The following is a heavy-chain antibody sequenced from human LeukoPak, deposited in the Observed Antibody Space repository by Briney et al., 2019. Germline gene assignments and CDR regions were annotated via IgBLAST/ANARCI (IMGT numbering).Heavy chain of an antibody. CDR1: GGTFSSYA. V-gene: IGHV1-69*04. Sequence: ASVKVSCKASGGTFSSYAISWVRQAPGQGLEWMGRIIPTLGIANYAQKFQGRVTITADKSTSTAYMELSSLRSEDTAVYYCARTEYQLHRSANWFDPWGQGTLVTVSS. CDR3: ARTEYQLHRSANWFDP. CDR2: IIPTLGIA. J-gene: IGHJ5*02. D-gene: IGHD2-2*01.